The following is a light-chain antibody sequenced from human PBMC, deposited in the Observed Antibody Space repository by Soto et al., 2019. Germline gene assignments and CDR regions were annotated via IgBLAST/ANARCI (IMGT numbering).Light chain of an antibody. Sequence: DVVMTQSPLSLPVTLGQPASISCRSSQGLVYSDGNIYLNWFQQRPGQSPRRLIYKVSNRDSGVPDRFSGSGSGTDFTLTISRVEAEDVGVYYCMQGTHWPFNVGQGTKLDVK. CDR1: QGLVYSDGNIY. V-gene: IGKV2-30*01. CDR3: MQGTHWPFN. CDR2: KVS. J-gene: IGKJ2*01.